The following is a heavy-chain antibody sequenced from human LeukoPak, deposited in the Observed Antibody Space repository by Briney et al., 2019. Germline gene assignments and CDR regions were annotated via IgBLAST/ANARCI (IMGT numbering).Heavy chain of an antibody. CDR2: FDPEDGET. V-gene: IGHV1-24*01. D-gene: IGHD3-3*01. Sequence: ASVEVSCKVSGYTLTELSMHWVRQAPGKGLEWMGGFDPEDGETIYAQKFQGRVTMTEDTSTDTAYMELSSLRSEDTAVYYCATVSYYDFWSGAGSYGMDVWGQGTTVTVSS. CDR3: ATVSYYDFWSGAGSYGMDV. J-gene: IGHJ6*02. CDR1: GYTLTELS.